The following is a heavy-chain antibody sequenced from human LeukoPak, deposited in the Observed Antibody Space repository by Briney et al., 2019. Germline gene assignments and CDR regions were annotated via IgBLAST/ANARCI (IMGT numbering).Heavy chain of an antibody. V-gene: IGHV1-2*02. CDR3: ARNYDSSGYAYNY. CDR1: GYTFTGYY. J-gene: IGHJ4*02. D-gene: IGHD3-22*01. CDR2: INPNSGGT. Sequence: ASVKVSCKASGYTFTGYYMHWVRQAPGQGLEWMGWINPNSGGTNYAQKFQGRVTMTRDTSISTAYMELSRLRSDDTAVYYRARNYDSSGYAYNYWGQGTLVTVSS.